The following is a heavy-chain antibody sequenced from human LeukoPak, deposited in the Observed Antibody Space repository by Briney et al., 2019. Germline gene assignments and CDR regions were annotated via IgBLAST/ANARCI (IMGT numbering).Heavy chain of an antibody. CDR3: AKHGENYYGSGSYAY. J-gene: IGHJ4*02. CDR2: ISYDGSNK. D-gene: IGHD3-10*01. Sequence: PGRSLRLSCVASGFTFSNYDMHWVRQAPGKGLEWVAVISYDGSNKYSADSVKGRFTISRDNSKNTLYLEMNSLRAEDTAVYYCAKHGENYYGSGSYAYWGQGTLVTVSS. V-gene: IGHV3-30*18. CDR1: GFTFSNYD.